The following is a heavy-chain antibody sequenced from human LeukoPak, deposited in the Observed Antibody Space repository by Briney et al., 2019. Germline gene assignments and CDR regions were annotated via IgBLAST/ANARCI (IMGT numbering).Heavy chain of an antibody. CDR2: ISWNSGSI. CDR3: AKDMRLGHVRYYYDSSDQGGFDY. D-gene: IGHD3-22*01. J-gene: IGHJ4*02. Sequence: GGSLRLSCAASGFTFDDYAMHWVRQAPGKGLEWVSGISWNSGSIGYADSVKGRFTISRDNAKNSLYLQMNSLRAEDTALYYCAKDMRLGHVRYYYDSSDQGGFDYWGQGTLVTVSS. CDR1: GFTFDDYA. V-gene: IGHV3-9*01.